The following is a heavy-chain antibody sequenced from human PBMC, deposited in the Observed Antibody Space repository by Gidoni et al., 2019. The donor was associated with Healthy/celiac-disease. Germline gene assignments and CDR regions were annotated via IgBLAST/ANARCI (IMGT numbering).Heavy chain of an antibody. V-gene: IGHV3-30-3*01. CDR3: ARDPEAVAFYYFDY. CDR2: ISYDGSNK. Sequence: QVQLVESGGGVVQPGRSLRLSWAASGFTFSSYAMHWVRQAPGKGLEWVAVISYDGSNKYYADSVKGRFTISRDNSKNTLYLQMNSLRAEDTAVYYCARDPEAVAFYYFDYWGQGTLVTVSS. CDR1: GFTFSSYA. J-gene: IGHJ4*02. D-gene: IGHD6-19*01.